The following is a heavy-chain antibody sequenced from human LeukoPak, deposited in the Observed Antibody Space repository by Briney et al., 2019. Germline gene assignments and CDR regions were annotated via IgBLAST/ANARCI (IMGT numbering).Heavy chain of an antibody. D-gene: IGHD2-2*02. CDR1: GFTFSSYN. CDR2: ISISSTTI. J-gene: IGHJ5*02. V-gene: IGHV3-48*01. CDR3: AKDYCSSTSCYIGEINWFDP. Sequence: GGSLRLSCTDSGFTFSSYNMNWVRQVPGKGLEWISYISISSTTIYYADSVKGRFTISRDNSKNTLYLQMNSLRAEDTAVYYCAKDYCSSTSCYIGEINWFDPWGQGTLVTVSS.